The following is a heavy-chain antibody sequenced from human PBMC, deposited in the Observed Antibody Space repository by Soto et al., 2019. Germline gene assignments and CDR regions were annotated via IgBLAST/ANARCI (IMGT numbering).Heavy chain of an antibody. CDR3: ATDPGSGGTCYLWYHYGMDV. V-gene: IGHV1-69*13. CDR2: IIPIFGTA. D-gene: IGHD2-15*01. Sequence: SVKVSCKASGGTFSSYAISWVRQAPGQGLEWMGGIIPIFGTANYAQKFQGRVTITADESTSTAYMELSSLRSEDTAVYYCATDPGSGGTCYLWYHYGMDVWGQGTTVTVSS. CDR1: GGTFSSYA. J-gene: IGHJ6*02.